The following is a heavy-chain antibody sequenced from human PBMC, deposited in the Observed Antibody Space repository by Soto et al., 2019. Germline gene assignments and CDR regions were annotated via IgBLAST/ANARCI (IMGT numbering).Heavy chain of an antibody. V-gene: IGHV3-74*01. D-gene: IGHD3-16*01. CDR2: INSDGSSI. Sequence: EVQLVESGGGLVQPGGSLRLSCAASGFTFSSYWMHWVRQAPGKGLVWVSRINSDGSSINYADSMKGRFIISRDNAKNTLRLQMNSLRAEDTAVYYCARSYEALSHDYWGQGTLVTVSS. CDR3: ARSYEALSHDY. CDR1: GFTFSSYW. J-gene: IGHJ4*02.